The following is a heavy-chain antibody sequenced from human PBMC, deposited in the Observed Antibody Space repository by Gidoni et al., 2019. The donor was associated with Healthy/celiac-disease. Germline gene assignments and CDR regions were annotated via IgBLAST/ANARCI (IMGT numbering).Heavy chain of an antibody. Sequence: EVQLVESGGGLVQPGGSLKLSCAASGFTFSGSAMHWVRQASGKGLEWVGRIRSKANSYATAYAESVKGRFTISRDDSKNTAYLQMNSLKTEDTAVYYCTRRASWPEDDYYYGMDVWGQGTTVTVSS. J-gene: IGHJ6*02. D-gene: IGHD2-2*01. V-gene: IGHV3-73*02. CDR2: IRSKANSYAT. CDR3: TRRASWPEDDYYYGMDV. CDR1: GFTFSGSA.